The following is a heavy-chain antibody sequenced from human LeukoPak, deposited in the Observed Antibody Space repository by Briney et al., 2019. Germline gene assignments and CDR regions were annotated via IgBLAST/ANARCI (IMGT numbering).Heavy chain of an antibody. J-gene: IGHJ5*02. Sequence: GASVRVSCKASGYTFTAYYIHWVRQAPGQGLEWMGWINPKSGGTNYAQNFQGRVTMTRDTSISTGYMELSRLTSDDTAVYYCGRGNLSLDPWGQGTLVIVSS. V-gene: IGHV1-2*02. CDR1: GYTFTAYY. CDR2: INPKSGGT. CDR3: GRGNLSLDP.